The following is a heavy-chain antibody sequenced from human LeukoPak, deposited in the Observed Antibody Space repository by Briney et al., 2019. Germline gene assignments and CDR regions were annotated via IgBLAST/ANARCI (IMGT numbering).Heavy chain of an antibody. CDR2: IYYSGST. J-gene: IGHJ4*02. D-gene: IGHD3-22*01. V-gene: IGHV4-39*07. Sequence: SETLSLTCTVSGGSINSSSYYWGWIRQPPGKGLEWIGSIYYSGSTYYNPSLKSRVTISVDTSKNQFSLKLSSVTAADTAVYYCARDRLDYYDSSGYYLTYFDYWGQGTLVTVSS. CDR3: ARDRLDYYDSSGYYLTYFDY. CDR1: GGSINSSSYY.